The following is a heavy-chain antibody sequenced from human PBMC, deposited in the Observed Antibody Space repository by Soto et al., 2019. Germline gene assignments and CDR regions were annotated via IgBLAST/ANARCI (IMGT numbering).Heavy chain of an antibody. CDR1: GYTFTSYD. CDR2: MNPNSGNT. CDR3: AIGSTLGQYDFWSVYSFGWFDP. D-gene: IGHD3-3*01. J-gene: IGHJ5*02. V-gene: IGHV1-8*02. Sequence: ASVKVSCKASGYTFTSYDINWVRQATGQGLEWMGWMNPNSGNTGYAQKFQRRVTMTRNTSISTAYMVLSSLRSEDTAVYYCAIGSTLGQYDFWSVYSFGWFDPWGQGTLVTVSS.